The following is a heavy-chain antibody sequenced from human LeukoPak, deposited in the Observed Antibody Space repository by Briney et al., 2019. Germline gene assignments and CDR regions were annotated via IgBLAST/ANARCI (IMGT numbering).Heavy chain of an antibody. CDR2: ISSSSSYI. CDR3: ASHASDHDAFDI. V-gene: IGHV3-21*01. J-gene: IGHJ3*02. CDR1: GFTFSSYS. D-gene: IGHD2-21*02. Sequence: GGSLRLSCAASGFTFSSYSMNWVRQAPGKGLEWVSSISSSSSYIYYADSVKGRFTISRDNAKNSLYLQMNSLRAEDTAVYYCASHASDHDAFDIWGQGTMVTVSS.